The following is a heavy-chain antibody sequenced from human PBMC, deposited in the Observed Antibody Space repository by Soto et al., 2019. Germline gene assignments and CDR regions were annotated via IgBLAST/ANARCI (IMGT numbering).Heavy chain of an antibody. Sequence: PGGSLRLSCAASGFTFSSYAMSWVRQAPGKGLEWVSAVSGNGGDTYYADSVRGRFTISRDNTKNSLYPQMDSLRAEDTALYYCASGGGWSFDHWGQGTLVTVSS. CDR3: ASGGGWSFDH. CDR1: GFTFSSYA. CDR2: VSGNGGDT. V-gene: IGHV3-23*01. D-gene: IGHD6-19*01. J-gene: IGHJ4*02.